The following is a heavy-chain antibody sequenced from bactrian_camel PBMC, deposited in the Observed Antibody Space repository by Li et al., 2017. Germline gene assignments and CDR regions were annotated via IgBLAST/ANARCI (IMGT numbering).Heavy chain of an antibody. D-gene: IGHD6*01. V-gene: IGHV3S40*01. J-gene: IGHJ4*01. CDR3: THVWLD. Sequence: VQLVESGGGLVQPGGSLRISCAASGFTFSSSDMSWGRQIPGKGLEWVSGIDTGGGNTYYADSVKGRFTISADNTENILYLQMNSLKSEDTALYYCTHVWLDWGQGTQVTVS. CDR1: GFTFSSSD. CDR2: IDTGGGNT.